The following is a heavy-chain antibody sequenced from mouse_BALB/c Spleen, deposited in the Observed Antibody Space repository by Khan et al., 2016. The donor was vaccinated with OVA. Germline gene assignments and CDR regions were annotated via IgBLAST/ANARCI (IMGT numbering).Heavy chain of an antibody. Sequence: VQLQQSGPGLVKPSQSLSLTCNVTGYSITSNYAWNWIRQFPGDKLEWMGYISYSGSTTYNPSLKSRIAITRDTSKNQFFLQMNYVNTEDTATYYCARGNYYGYAMDYWGQGTSITVSS. CDR1: GYSITSNYA. J-gene: IGHJ4*01. CDR2: ISYSGST. CDR3: ARGNYYGYAMDY. D-gene: IGHD1-1*01. V-gene: IGHV3-2*02.